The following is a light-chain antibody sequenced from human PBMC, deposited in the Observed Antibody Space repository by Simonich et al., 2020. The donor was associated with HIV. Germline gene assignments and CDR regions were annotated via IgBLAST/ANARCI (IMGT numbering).Light chain of an antibody. CDR2: EDN. V-gene: IGLV6-57*03. CDR3: QSYDSSNYVV. Sequence: FMLTQPHSVSESPGKTVTISCTRSSGSIASKYVQWYQQRPGSAPTIVIYEDNQRPSGVPDRFSGSIDSSSNSASLTISGLKTEDEADYYCQSYDSSNYVVFGGGTKLTVL. CDR1: SGSIASKY. J-gene: IGLJ2*01.